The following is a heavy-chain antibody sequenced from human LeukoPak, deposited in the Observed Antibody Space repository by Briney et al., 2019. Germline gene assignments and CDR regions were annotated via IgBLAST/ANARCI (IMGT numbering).Heavy chain of an antibody. CDR1: GYSFSDYW. J-gene: IGHJ4*02. CDR3: ARGGRGVPGALGY. V-gene: IGHV5-51*01. D-gene: IGHD3-10*01. Sequence: GESLKISCEASGYSFSDYWIGWGRPMPGKGVEWMGIIYPGDSDTRYSPSFQGQVTISADKSTSTAYLQWSSLKASGTAIYYCARGGRGVPGALGYWGQGTLVTVSS. CDR2: IYPGDSDT.